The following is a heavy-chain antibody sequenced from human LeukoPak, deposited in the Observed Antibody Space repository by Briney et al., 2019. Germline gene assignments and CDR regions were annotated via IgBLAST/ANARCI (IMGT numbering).Heavy chain of an antibody. Sequence: GGSVRLSCAASGFTFSGSWMSWVRQAPGKGLEWVANIKQGGSEKYYVDSVKGRFTNSRDNAKNSLYLQMNSLRAEDTAVYYCARGGGSYEYWGQGTLVTVSS. V-gene: IGHV3-7*01. D-gene: IGHD2-15*01. CDR1: GFTFSGSW. J-gene: IGHJ4*02. CDR2: IKQGGSEK. CDR3: ARGGGSYEY.